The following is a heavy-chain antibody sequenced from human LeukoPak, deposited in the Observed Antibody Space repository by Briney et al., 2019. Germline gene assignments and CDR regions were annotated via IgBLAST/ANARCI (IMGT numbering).Heavy chain of an antibody. CDR3: ARDGGGFDY. CDR2: ISSSGSTI. CDR1: GGSISSYY. V-gene: IGHV3-11*01. Sequence: LSLTCTVSGGSISSYYWSWIRQTPGKGLEWLSYISSSGSTIYYSDSVRARFIISRDNARNSLYLQMDSLRPEDTAVYYCARDGGGFDYWGQGTLVTVFS. J-gene: IGHJ4*02. D-gene: IGHD3-3*01.